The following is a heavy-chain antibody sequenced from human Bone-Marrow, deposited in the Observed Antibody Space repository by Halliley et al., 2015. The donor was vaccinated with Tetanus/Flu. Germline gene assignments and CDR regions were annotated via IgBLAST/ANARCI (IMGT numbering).Heavy chain of an antibody. CDR1: GFTFSGST. V-gene: IGHV3-73*01. J-gene: IGHJ4*02. D-gene: IGHD1-26*01. CDR2: VRDKGNSYAT. Sequence: TASGFTFSGSTIHWVRQASGKGLEWVGRVRDKGNSYATTYVASVKGRFSMSRDDSKNMVWLLMNSLKTEDTAVYYCTRWEVGTTRPFDFWGQGTLVTVSS. CDR3: TRWEVGTTRPFDF.